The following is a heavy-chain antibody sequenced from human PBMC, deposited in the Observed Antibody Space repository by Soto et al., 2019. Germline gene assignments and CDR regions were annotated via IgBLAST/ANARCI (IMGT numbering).Heavy chain of an antibody. CDR2: IIPIFGTA. CDR1: VGTFSSYA. D-gene: IGHD2-2*01. Sequence: QVQLVQSGAEVKKPGSSVKVSCKASVGTFSSYAISWVRQAPGQGLEWMGGIIPIFGTANYAQKFQGRVTITADESTRTAYMELSSLRSEDTAVYYCARHVPAAGYYYGMAVWGQGTTVTVSS. J-gene: IGHJ6*02. CDR3: ARHVPAAGYYYGMAV. V-gene: IGHV1-69*12.